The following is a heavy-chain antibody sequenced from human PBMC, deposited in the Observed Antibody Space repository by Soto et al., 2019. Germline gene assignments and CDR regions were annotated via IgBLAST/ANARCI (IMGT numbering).Heavy chain of an antibody. CDR3: ARIFTWAFNFDY. CDR1: VYILPGYY. V-gene: IGHV1-2*02. Sequence: VTVTRKASVYILPGYYIHWVRPAPGQVREWMGWINPNSGATTYAQKFQGRVTMTRDTSITTAYMELSRLRSDDTAVYYCARIFTWAFNFDYWGQGTLVTVSA. CDR2: INPNSGAT. J-gene: IGHJ4*02. D-gene: IGHD3-9*01.